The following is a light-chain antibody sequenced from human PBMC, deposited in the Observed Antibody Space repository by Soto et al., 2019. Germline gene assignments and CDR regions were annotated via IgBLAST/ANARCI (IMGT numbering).Light chain of an antibody. CDR3: QHHDVAPYT. V-gene: IGKV1-33*01. Sequence: DIQMTQSPSSLSASVGDRVSITCQASHHVNKYLTWYQQKPGKAPNLLIYDVSKLKTGVASRFSGSGSGTQFTLTITNLQPEGFATYYCQHHDVAPYTFGQGTRLDIK. CDR1: HHVNKY. CDR2: DVS. J-gene: IGKJ2*01.